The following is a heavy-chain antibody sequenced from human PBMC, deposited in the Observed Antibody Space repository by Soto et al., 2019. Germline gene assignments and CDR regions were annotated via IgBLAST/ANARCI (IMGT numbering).Heavy chain of an antibody. V-gene: IGHV4-59*08. CDR3: ASQPIRYYFDY. CDR1: GGSISSYY. CDR2: IYYSGST. J-gene: IGHJ4*02. Sequence: QVQLQESGPGLVKPSETLSLPCTVSGGSISSYYWSWIRQPPGKGLEWIGYIYYSGSTNYNPSLTSRVTISVDTSKNKFALKLSSVTAADTAVYYCASQPIRYYFDYWGQGTLVTVSS.